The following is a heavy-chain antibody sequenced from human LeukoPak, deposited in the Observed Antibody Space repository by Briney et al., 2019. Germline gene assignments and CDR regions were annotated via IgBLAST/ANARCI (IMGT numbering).Heavy chain of an antibody. CDR3: AKTVGSSGYYKPPFMDV. CDR2: ISGSGGST. J-gene: IGHJ6*03. Sequence: PGGSLRLSCAASGFTFSSYAMSWVRQAPGKGLEWVSAISGSGGSTYYADSVKGRFTISRDNSKNTLYLQMNSLRAEDTAVYYCAKTVGSSGYYKPPFMDVWGKGTTVTVSS. D-gene: IGHD3-22*01. CDR1: GFTFSSYA. V-gene: IGHV3-23*01.